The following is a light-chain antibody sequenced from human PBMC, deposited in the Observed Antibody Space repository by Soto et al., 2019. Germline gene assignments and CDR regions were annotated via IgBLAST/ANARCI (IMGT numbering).Light chain of an antibody. CDR2: DVS. V-gene: IGLV2-11*01. CDR1: ISDIGGYNF. CDR3: CSYAVTFYV. Sequence: QSALTQPASVSGSPGQSITISCTGTISDIGGYNFISWYQHHPGKAPKLVIYDVSERPSGVPDRFSGSKSGNTASLTISGLQAEDEADYYCCSYAVTFYVFGTGTKVTVL. J-gene: IGLJ1*01.